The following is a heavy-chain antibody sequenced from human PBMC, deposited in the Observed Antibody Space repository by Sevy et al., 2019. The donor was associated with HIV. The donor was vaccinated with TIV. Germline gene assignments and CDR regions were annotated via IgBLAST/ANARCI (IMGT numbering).Heavy chain of an antibody. CDR3: ARARGEYCSGGSCKNWFDP. CDR1: GGSISSGDYH. CDR2: IYYSGST. V-gene: IGHV4-30-4*01. Sequence: SETLSLTCTVSGGSISSGDYHWSWIRQPPGKGLEWIGYIYYSGSTYYNPSLKSRVTISVDTSKNQFSLKLSSVTAADTAVYYCARARGEYCSGGSCKNWFDPWGQGTLVTVSS. J-gene: IGHJ5*02. D-gene: IGHD2-15*01.